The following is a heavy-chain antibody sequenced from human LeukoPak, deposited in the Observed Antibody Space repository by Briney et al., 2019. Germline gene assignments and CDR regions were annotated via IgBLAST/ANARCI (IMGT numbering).Heavy chain of an antibody. CDR2: IYYSGST. V-gene: IGHV4-59*01. Sequence: PSETLSLTCTVSGGSISSYYWSWIRQPPGKGLEWIGYIYYSGSTNYNPSLKSRVTISVDTSKNQFSLKLSSVTAADTAVYYCARSSTGGAFDYWGQGTRVTVSS. D-gene: IGHD1-14*01. J-gene: IGHJ4*02. CDR1: GGSISSYY. CDR3: ARSSTGGAFDY.